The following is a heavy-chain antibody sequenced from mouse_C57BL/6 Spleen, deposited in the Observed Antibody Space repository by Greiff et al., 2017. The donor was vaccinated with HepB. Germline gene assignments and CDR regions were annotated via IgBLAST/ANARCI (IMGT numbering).Heavy chain of an antibody. J-gene: IGHJ4*01. Sequence: QVQLKQSGAELAKPGASVKLSCKASGYTFTSYWMHWVKQRPGQGLEWIGYINPSSGYTKYNQKFKDKATLTVDKSSSTAYMQLSSLTYEDSAVYYYARAYDYDGVYAMDYWGQGTSVTVSS. CDR1: GYTFTSYW. V-gene: IGHV1-7*01. D-gene: IGHD2-4*01. CDR2: INPSSGYT. CDR3: ARAYDYDGVYAMDY.